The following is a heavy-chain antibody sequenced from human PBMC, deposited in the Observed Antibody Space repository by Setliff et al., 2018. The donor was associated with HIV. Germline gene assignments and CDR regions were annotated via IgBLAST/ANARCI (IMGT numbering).Heavy chain of an antibody. CDR1: GGTFSSYA. Sequence: ASVKVSCKASGGTFSSYAIRWVRQAPGQGLDWMGGIIPVFGTTNSAQKFQGRVTITADESTSTAYMELSSLRSEDTAVYYCARGGVYYSDSSGWWMDYWGQGRLVTVSS. CDR2: IIPVFGTT. CDR3: ARGGVYYSDSSGWWMDY. V-gene: IGHV1-69*13. D-gene: IGHD3-22*01. J-gene: IGHJ4*02.